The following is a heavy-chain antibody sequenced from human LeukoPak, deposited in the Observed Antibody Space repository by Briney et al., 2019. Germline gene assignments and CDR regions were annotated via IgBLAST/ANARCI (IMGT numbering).Heavy chain of an antibody. D-gene: IGHD1-26*01. CDR1: GGTFSSYA. V-gene: IGHV1-69*05. CDR2: IIPIFGTA. Sequence: EASVKVSCKASGGTFSSYAISWVRQAPGQGLEWMGRIIPIFGTANYAQKFQGRVTITTDESTSTDYMELSSLRSEDTAVYYCARVRGSYLRLWGQGTLVTVSS. J-gene: IGHJ4*02. CDR3: ARVRGSYLRL.